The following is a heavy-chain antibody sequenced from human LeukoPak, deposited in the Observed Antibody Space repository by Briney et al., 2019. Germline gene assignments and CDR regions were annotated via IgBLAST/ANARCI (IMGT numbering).Heavy chain of an antibody. CDR3: ARDRYCSGGSCRGNFDY. J-gene: IGHJ4*02. CDR2: ISSSSSSYI. D-gene: IGHD2-15*01. CDR1: GFTFSSYS. V-gene: IGHV3-21*01. Sequence: GGSLRLSCAASGFTFSSYSMNWVRQAPGKGLEWVSSISSSSSSYIYYADSVKGRFTISRDNAKNSLYLQMNSLRAEDTAVYYCARDRYCSGGSCRGNFDYWGQGTLVTVSS.